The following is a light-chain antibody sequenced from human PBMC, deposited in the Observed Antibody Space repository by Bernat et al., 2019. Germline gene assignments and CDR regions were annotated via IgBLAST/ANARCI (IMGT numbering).Light chain of an antibody. CDR1: NIGSQS. J-gene: IGLJ1*01. V-gene: IGLV3-21*03. CDR3: QVWDRSSDHYV. CDR2: DDR. Sequence: SYVLTQPPSVSLAPGKTATITCVGDNIGSQSVHWYQQKPGQAPVLVVYDDRDRPSGIPGRFSGSNSGNTATLTISRVEAGDEADYYCQVWDRSSDHYVFGTGTKVTVL.